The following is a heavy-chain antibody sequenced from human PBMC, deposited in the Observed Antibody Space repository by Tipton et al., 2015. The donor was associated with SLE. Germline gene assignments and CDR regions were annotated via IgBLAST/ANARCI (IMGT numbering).Heavy chain of an antibody. CDR2: ISGSGGTI. CDR3: AREGYSSGWLY. V-gene: IGHV3-21*03. Sequence: SLRLSCAASGFTFSSYTMNWVRQAPGKGLEWVSSISGSGGTIQYAESVKGRFTISRDNAKNSLYLQMNSLRAEDTAVYYCAREGYSSGWLYWGQGTLVTVSS. CDR1: GFTFSSYT. J-gene: IGHJ4*02. D-gene: IGHD6-19*01.